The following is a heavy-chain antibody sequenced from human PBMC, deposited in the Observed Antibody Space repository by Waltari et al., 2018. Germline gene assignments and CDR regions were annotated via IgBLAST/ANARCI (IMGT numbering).Heavy chain of an antibody. CDR3: SHYSDYYDTSGYHDY. CDR1: VDSISSRTSYY. V-gene: IGHV4-39*01. J-gene: IGHJ4*02. Sequence: QLQLQESGPGLVKPSETLSLTCTVSVDSISSRTSYYWGWVRQPPGEGLEWIGRVRHRGRTDYNTPFKSRVTVSIDPSKNQFYLKLTSGTAADAAVYFWSHYSDYYDTSGYHDYWGQGTLVIVSS. D-gene: IGHD3-22*01. CDR2: VRHRGRT.